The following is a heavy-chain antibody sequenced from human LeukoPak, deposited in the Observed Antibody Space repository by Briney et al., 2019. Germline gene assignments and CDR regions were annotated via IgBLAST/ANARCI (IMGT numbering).Heavy chain of an antibody. Sequence: GESLKISCKGSGYSFTSYWIGWARQMPGKGLEWMGIIYPGDSDTRYSPSFQGQVTISADKSISTAYLQWSSLKASDTAMYYCARQRGGWELLRRAFDIWGQGTMVTVSS. CDR1: GYSFTSYW. J-gene: IGHJ3*02. V-gene: IGHV5-51*01. CDR3: ARQRGGWELLRRAFDI. CDR2: IYPGDSDT. D-gene: IGHD1-26*01.